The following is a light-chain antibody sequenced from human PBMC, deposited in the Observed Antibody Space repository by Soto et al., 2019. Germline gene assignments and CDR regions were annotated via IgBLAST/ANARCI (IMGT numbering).Light chain of an antibody. CDR2: DAS. Sequence: EIQLTQAPSFLSASVKDRVTLTCQASQNINNYLNWYQQKPGRAPKLLIYDASNLEAGVPSRFRGSGSGTDFTFTISRLQPEDIATYYCQQYENLPTCGQGTRLEIK. CDR1: QNINNY. CDR3: QQYENLPT. J-gene: IGKJ5*01. V-gene: IGKV1-33*01.